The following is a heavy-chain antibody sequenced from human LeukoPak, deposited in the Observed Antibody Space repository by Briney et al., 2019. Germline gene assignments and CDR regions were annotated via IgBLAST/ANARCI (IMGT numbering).Heavy chain of an antibody. CDR1: GFTFSSYE. V-gene: IGHV3-48*03. D-gene: IGHD6-19*01. CDR3: ARVGYSSGRSPGRNNWFDP. J-gene: IGHJ5*02. Sequence: GGSLRLSCAASGFTFSSYEMNWVRQAPGKGLEWVSYISSSGSTIYYADSVKGRFTISRDNAKNSLYLQMNSLRAEDTAVYYCARVGYSSGRSPGRNNWFDPWGQGTLVTVSS. CDR2: ISSSGSTI.